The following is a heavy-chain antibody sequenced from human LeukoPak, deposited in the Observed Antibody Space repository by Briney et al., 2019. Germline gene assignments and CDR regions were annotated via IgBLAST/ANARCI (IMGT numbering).Heavy chain of an antibody. J-gene: IGHJ4*02. CDR3: ARDLSTY. Sequence: GGSLRLSCAASGFPFSSYGMHWVRQAPGKGLEWVAAISNDGNNKFYADSVKGRFTISRDNPKNTMNLQMNSLRAEDTAVYYCARDLSTYWGQGTLVTVSS. CDR2: ISNDGNNK. CDR1: GFPFSSYG. V-gene: IGHV3-30*03.